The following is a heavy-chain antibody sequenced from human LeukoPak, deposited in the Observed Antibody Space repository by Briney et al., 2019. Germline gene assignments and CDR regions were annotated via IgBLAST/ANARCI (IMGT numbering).Heavy chain of an antibody. J-gene: IGHJ5*02. CDR3: AREVIAARHRSPNWFDP. Sequence: SETLSLTCTVSGGSISSGGYYWSWIRQHPGKGLEWIGYIYYSGSTYYNPSLKSRVTISVDTSKNQFSLKLSSVTAADTAVYYCAREVIAARHRSPNWFDPWGQGTLVTVSS. V-gene: IGHV4-31*03. D-gene: IGHD6-6*01. CDR2: IYYSGST. CDR1: GGSISSGGYY.